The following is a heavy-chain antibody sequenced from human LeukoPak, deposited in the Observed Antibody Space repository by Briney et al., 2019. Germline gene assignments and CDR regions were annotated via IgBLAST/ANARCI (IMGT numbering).Heavy chain of an antibody. CDR1: GFTFDDYA. V-gene: IGHV3-9*01. CDR2: ISWNSGSI. D-gene: IGHD3-10*01. CDR3: ATVRGSGSGMDV. Sequence: GGSLRLSCAASGFTFDDYAMHWVRQAPGKGLEWVSGISWNSGSIGYADSVKGRFTISRDNAKNSLYLQMNSLRAEDTAVYYCATVRGSGSGMDVWGQGTTVTVSS. J-gene: IGHJ6*02.